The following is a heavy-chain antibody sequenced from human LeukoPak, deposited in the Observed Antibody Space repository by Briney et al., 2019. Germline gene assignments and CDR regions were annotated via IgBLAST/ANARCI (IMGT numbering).Heavy chain of an antibody. CDR1: GFTFSNAW. J-gene: IGHJ4*02. CDR3: AKDANFLYYGSGTYPYYFDS. D-gene: IGHD3-10*01. CDR2: IRYDGSNK. V-gene: IGHV3-30*02. Sequence: GGSLRLSCAASGFTFSNAWMNWVRRAPGKGLEWVAFIRYDGSNKYYADSVKGRFTISRDNSKNTLYLQMNSLSTEDTAVYYCAKDANFLYYGSGTYPYYFDSWGQGTLVTVSS.